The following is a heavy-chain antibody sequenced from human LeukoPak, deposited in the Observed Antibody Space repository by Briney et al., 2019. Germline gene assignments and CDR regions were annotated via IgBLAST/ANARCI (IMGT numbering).Heavy chain of an antibody. Sequence: GASVKVSCKASGYTFTAYYIHWVRQAPGQGLEWMGWINPNSGVTNYAQKFQGRVTMIRDTPITTAFMELSRLRSDDTAVYYCARVLRRDGYNRYFDYWGQGTLVTVSS. J-gene: IGHJ4*02. CDR2: INPNSGVT. D-gene: IGHD5-24*01. CDR3: ARVLRRDGYNRYFDY. CDR1: GYTFTAYY. V-gene: IGHV1-2*02.